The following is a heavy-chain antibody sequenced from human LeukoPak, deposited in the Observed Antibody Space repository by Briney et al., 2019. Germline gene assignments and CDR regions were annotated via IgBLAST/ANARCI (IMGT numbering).Heavy chain of an antibody. D-gene: IGHD5-18*01. CDR1: GGSISSYY. V-gene: IGHV4-59*08. Sequence: PSETLSLTCTVSGGSISSYYWRWLRQPPGKGLAWIGYIYYSGSTNYNPSLKSRVTISVDTSKNQFSLKLSSVTAADTAVYYCASRYSGSRGYYYGMDVWGQGTTVTVSS. J-gene: IGHJ6*02. CDR2: IYYSGST. CDR3: ASRYSGSRGYYYGMDV.